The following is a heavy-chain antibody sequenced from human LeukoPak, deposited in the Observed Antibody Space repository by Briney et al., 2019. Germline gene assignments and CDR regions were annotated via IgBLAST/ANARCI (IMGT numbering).Heavy chain of an antibody. J-gene: IGHJ5*02. D-gene: IGHD3-10*01. Sequence: PGGSLRLSCAASGFIFSSYWMHWVRQAPGKGLVWVSRIRADGKSTDYADSVEGRFTISRNNAKNTLYLQMNSLRVEDTAVYYCAKDEYGSGSRAFNNWFDPWGQGTRVTVSS. V-gene: IGHV3-74*01. CDR2: IRADGKST. CDR3: AKDEYGSGSRAFNNWFDP. CDR1: GFIFSSYW.